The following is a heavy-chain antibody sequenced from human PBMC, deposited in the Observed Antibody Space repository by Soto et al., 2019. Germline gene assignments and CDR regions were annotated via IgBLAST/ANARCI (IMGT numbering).Heavy chain of an antibody. J-gene: IGHJ4*02. CDR2: ISYSGST. Sequence: QVQLQESGPGLVKSSETLSLTCTVSGGSISSYYWSWIRQPPGKGLEWIGFISYSGSTNYNPSLTSRVTISVDTSKNQFSLKLTAVTATDTAVYFCARHYCSGGGCYYFGYWGQGTLVTVSS. V-gene: IGHV4-59*08. CDR1: GGSISSYY. CDR3: ARHYCSGGGCYYFGY. D-gene: IGHD2-15*01.